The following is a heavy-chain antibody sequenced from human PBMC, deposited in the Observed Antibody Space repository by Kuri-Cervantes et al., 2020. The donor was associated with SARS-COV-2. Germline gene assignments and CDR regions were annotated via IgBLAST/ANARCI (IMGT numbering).Heavy chain of an antibody. Sequence: SETLSLTCAVSGYSISSGYYWGWIRQPPGKGLEWIGSIYHSGSTYYNPSLKSRVTISVDTSKNQFSLKLSSVTAADTAVYYCAMATISWYFDYWGQGTLVTVSS. V-gene: IGHV4-38-2*01. CDR1: GYSISSGYY. D-gene: IGHD5-24*01. CDR2: IYHSGST. J-gene: IGHJ4*02. CDR3: AMATISWYFDY.